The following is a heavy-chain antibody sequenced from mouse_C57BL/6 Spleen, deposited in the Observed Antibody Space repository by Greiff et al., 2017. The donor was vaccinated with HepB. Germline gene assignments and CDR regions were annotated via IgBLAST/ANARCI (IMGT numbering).Heavy chain of an antibody. CDR1: GYTFTDYN. V-gene: IGHV1-22*01. Sequence: EVKLVESGPELVKPGASVKMSCKASGYTFTDYNMHWVKQSHGKSLEWIGYINPNNGGTSYNQKFKGKATLTVNKSSSTAYMELRSLTSEDSAVYYCAREEASSYNYWGQGTTLTVSS. CDR2: INPNNGGT. J-gene: IGHJ2*01. CDR3: AREEASSYNY. D-gene: IGHD1-1*01.